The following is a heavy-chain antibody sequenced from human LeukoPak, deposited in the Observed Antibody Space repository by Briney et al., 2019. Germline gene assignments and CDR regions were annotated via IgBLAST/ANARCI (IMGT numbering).Heavy chain of an antibody. CDR2: ISGAAISI. D-gene: IGHD3-10*01. J-gene: IGHJ6*03. CDR3: AKSPRGYNYYMDV. V-gene: IGHV3-23*01. CDR1: GFTFSTCA. Sequence: PGGSLRLSCAVTGFTFSTCAMSWVRQAPGKGLEWVAVISGAAISIYYADSVNGRFTISRDNSNKTLYLQMHSLRAEDTAIYYCAKSPRGYNYYMDVWGKGTTVTVSS.